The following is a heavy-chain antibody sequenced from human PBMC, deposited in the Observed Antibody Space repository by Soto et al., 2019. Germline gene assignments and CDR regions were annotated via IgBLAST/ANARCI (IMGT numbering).Heavy chain of an antibody. CDR1: GFTFSSYA. V-gene: IGHV3-23*01. D-gene: IGHD4-17*01. Sequence: EVQLLESGGGLVQPGGSLRLSCAASGFTFSSYAMSWVRQAPGKGLEWVSAISGSGGSTYYADSVKGRFTISRDNSKNTLYLQMNCLRAEDMAVYYCAKDHGETTVTTGDAFDIWGQGTMVTVSS. CDR3: AKDHGETTVTTGDAFDI. CDR2: ISGSGGST. J-gene: IGHJ3*02.